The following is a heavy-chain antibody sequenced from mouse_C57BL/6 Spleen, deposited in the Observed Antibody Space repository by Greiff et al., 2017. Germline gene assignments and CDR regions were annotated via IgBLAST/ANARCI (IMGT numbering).Heavy chain of an antibody. D-gene: IGHD2-1*01. CDR3: AGNYGNYWYFDV. Sequence: QVQLQQSGPGLVQPSQSLSITCTVSGFSLTSYGVHWVRQSPGKGLEWLGVIWSGGSTDYNAAFISRLSISKDNSKSQVFFKMNSLQADDTAIYYCAGNYGNYWYFDVWGTGTTVTVSS. V-gene: IGHV2-2*01. CDR2: IWSGGST. J-gene: IGHJ1*03. CDR1: GFSLTSYG.